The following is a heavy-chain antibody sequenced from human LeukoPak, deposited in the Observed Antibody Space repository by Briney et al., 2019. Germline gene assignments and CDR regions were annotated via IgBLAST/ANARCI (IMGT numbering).Heavy chain of an antibody. J-gene: IGHJ6*02. D-gene: IGHD6-13*01. V-gene: IGHV4-34*01. Sequence: PSETLSLTCAVYGGSFSGYYWSWIRQPPGKGLEWIGEINHSRSTNYNPSLKSRVTISVDTSKNQFSLKLSSVTAADTAVYYCARGSSWSLDGMDVWGQGTTVTVSS. CDR1: GGSFSGYY. CDR3: ARGSSWSLDGMDV. CDR2: INHSRST.